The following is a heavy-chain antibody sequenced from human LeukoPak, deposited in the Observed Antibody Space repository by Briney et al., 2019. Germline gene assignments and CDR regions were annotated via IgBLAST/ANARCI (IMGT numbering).Heavy chain of an antibody. CDR2: VYYDGIN. CDR3: VRISRWGQY. J-gene: IGHJ4*02. D-gene: IGHD3-16*01. V-gene: IGHV4-39*07. CDR1: GGSINNTLFY. Sequence: SETLSLTCTVSGGSINNTLFYWGWIRQPPGKGLEWIGTVYYDGINYSSPSLKSRVATSVDTSKNQFSLRLSSVTAADTAVYYCVRISRWGQYWGGGILVTVSS.